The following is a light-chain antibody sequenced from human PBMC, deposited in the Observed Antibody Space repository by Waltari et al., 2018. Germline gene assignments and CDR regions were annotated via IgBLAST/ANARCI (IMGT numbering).Light chain of an antibody. J-gene: IGKJ5*01. CDR3: QQLSSYPRIT. V-gene: IGKV1-9*01. Sequence: IPLSQSPLSLSASVGASVTITCRASQAISNYSAWYQQKQGKAPNLLIYAASTLQSRVPSRFIGSGSATAFTLTTSSLQPQDVSTYYCQQLSSYPRITFGRGTRVEI. CDR2: AAS. CDR1: QAISNY.